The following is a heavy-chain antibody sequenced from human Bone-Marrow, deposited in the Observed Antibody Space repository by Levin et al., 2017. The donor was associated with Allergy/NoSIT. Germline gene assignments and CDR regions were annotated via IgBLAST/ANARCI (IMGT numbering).Heavy chain of an antibody. CDR1: RFTFSSYD. J-gene: IGHJ4*02. V-gene: IGHV3-30-3*01. D-gene: IGHD2-2*01. CDR2: ISSDGINK. Sequence: TGGSLRLSCATSRFTFSSYDMHWVRQAPGKGLEWVAVISSDGINKYYADSVKGRFTISRDNSKNTLYLQLNSLRAEDTAVFYCARGGGYCISPNGYGIDYWGQGTLVTVSS. CDR3: ARGGGYCISPNGYGIDY.